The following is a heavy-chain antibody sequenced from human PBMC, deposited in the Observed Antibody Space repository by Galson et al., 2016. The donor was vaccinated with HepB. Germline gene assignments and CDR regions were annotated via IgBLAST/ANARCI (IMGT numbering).Heavy chain of an antibody. V-gene: IGHV2-5*02. D-gene: IGHD5-24*01. CDR2: VFWDDDI. Sequence: PALVKPTQTLTLTCTFSGFSLTTSAMGVAWIRQPPGKALEWLAVVFWDDDIRYSPSLKARLSITKDTSKNEVLLTLTGVDTLDTATDYCARDHGGFDYWGQGALVTVSS. CDR1: GFSLTTSAMG. CDR3: ARDHGGFDY. J-gene: IGHJ4*02.